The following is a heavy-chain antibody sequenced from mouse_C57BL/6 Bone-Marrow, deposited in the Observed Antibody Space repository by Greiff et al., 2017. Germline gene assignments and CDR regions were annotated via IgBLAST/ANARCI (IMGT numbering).Heavy chain of an antibody. CDR1: GYTFTDYY. V-gene: IGHV1-26*01. CDR3: ARYPHVYYYGSSRGGYLDV. J-gene: IGHJ1*03. Sequence: EVQLQQSGPELVRPGASVKISCKASGYTFTDYYMNWVKQSHGKSLEWIGDINPNNGGTSYNQKFKGKATLTVDKSSSTAYMELRSLTSEDSAVYYCARYPHVYYYGSSRGGYLDVWGTGTTVTVSS. CDR2: INPNNGGT. D-gene: IGHD1-1*01.